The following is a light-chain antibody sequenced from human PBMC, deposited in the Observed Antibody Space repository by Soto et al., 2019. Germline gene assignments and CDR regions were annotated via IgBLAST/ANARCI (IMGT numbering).Light chain of an antibody. CDR1: QSISSY. CDR3: QQGYGTLGT. CDR2: AAS. V-gene: IGKV1-39*01. J-gene: IGKJ1*01. Sequence: DIQMTQSPSSLSASVGDRVTITCRASQSISSYLNWYQQKPGKAPKLLIFAASSLQSGVPSRFSGSGSGTDFTLTISSLQPEDFATYYCQQGYGTLGTFGQGTKVEIK.